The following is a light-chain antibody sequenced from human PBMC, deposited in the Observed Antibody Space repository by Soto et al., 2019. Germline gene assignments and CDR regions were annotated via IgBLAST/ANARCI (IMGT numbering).Light chain of an antibody. CDR2: AAS. CDR3: QQSYSTPFT. Sequence: DIQMTQSQSSLSASVGDRVTITCRASQSISSYLNWYQQKPGKAPKLLIYAASSLQSGVPSRFSGSGSGTDFTLPISSLQTEDFATYYCQQSYSTPFTFGPGTKVDIK. J-gene: IGKJ3*01. V-gene: IGKV1-39*01. CDR1: QSISSY.